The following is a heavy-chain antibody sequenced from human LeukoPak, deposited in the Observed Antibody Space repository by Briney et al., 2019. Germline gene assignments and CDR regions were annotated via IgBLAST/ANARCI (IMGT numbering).Heavy chain of an antibody. CDR3: ASCNAKTSLTNFDY. Sequence: SVTLSFTCTVSGVTISNSSYYRRWLRQPPGKMLEWIASSYYSGCAYYNPSLKSRVTISVDTSTNQVSLKLSSVTAADSDWYYCASCNAKTSLTNFDYWGQGTLVTVSS. J-gene: IGHJ4*02. CDR2: SYYSGCA. CDR1: GVTISNSSYY. V-gene: IGHV4-39*01. D-gene: IGHD2/OR15-2a*01.